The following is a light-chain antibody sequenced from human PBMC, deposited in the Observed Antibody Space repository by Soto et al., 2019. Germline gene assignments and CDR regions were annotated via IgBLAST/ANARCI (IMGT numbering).Light chain of an antibody. Sequence: QSALTQPPSASGSPGQSVAISCTGTSSDVGGYNYVSWYQQHPGKAPQLMIYEVSKRPSGVPDRFSGSKSGNTASLTVSGLQAEDEADYSCSSYVGRYNLGVFGGGTKLTVL. J-gene: IGLJ2*01. CDR2: EVS. CDR3: SSYVGRYNLGV. V-gene: IGLV2-8*01. CDR1: SSDVGGYNY.